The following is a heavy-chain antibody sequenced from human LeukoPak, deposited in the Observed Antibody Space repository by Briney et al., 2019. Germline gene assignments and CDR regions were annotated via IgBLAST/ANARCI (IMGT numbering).Heavy chain of an antibody. CDR2: ISYDGSNK. J-gene: IGHJ4*02. Sequence: GGSLRLSCAASGFTFSSYGMHWVRQAPGKGLEWVAVISYDGSNKYYADSVKGRFTISRDNSKNTLYLQMNSLRAEDTAVYYCAKDRSGSYYLGYYFDYRGQGTLVTVSS. CDR3: AKDRSGSYYLGYYFDY. CDR1: GFTFSSYG. D-gene: IGHD1-26*01. V-gene: IGHV3-30*18.